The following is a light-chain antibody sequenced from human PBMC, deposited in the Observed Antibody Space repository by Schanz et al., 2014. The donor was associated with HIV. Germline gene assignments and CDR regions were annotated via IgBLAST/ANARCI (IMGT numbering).Light chain of an antibody. CDR3: SSFRSNTTWV. V-gene: IGLV2-8*01. CDR2: EVS. CDR1: SSDVGGYNY. J-gene: IGLJ3*02. Sequence: QSVLTQPPSASGSPGQSVTISCTGTSSDVGGYNYVSWYQQHPGKAPKLMIYEVSKRPSGVPDRFSGSKSGNTASLTVSGLQAEDEAVYYCSSFRSNTTWVFGGGTKLTVL.